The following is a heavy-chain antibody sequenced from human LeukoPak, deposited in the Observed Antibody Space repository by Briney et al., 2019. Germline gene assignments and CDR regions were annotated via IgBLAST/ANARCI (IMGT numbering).Heavy chain of an antibody. CDR2: IIPILGIA. D-gene: IGHD3-9*01. CDR1: GGTFSSYA. CDR3: ARGSKLRYFDDTQGRMDV. J-gene: IGHJ6*02. Sequence: GASVKVSCKASGGTFSSYAISWVRQAPGQGLEWMGRIIPILGIANYAQKFQGRVTITADKSTSTAYMELSSLRSEDTAVYYCARGSKLRYFDDTQGRMDVWGQGTTVTVSS. V-gene: IGHV1-69*04.